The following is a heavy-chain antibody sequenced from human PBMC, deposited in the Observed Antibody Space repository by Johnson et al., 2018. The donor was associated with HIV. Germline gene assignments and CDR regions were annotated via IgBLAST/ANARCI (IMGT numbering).Heavy chain of an antibody. V-gene: IGHV3-9*01. CDR1: GFTFVDYA. J-gene: IGHJ3*02. CDR2: IGWNSGNI. Sequence: VQLVESGGGLVQPGRSLRLSCAASGFTFVDYAMHWVRQAPGKGLEWVSGIGWNSGNIVYADSVKGRFTISRDNAKNSLYLQMNSLRAEDTAFYYCAKDTGAFYIWGQGTMVTVSS. CDR3: AKDTGAFYI.